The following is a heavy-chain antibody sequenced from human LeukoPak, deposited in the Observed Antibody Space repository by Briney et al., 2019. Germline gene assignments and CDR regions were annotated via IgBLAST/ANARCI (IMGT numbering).Heavy chain of an antibody. CDR1: GFTVSNHY. D-gene: IGHD6-13*01. CDR2: IYSGGST. V-gene: IGHV3-53*01. J-gene: IGHJ4*02. CDR3: ASHSSSWYGFDY. Sequence: PGGSLRLSCAASGFTVSNHYMSWVRQAPGKGLEWVSVIYSGGSTYYADSVKGRFTISRDNSKNTLYLQMNSLRAEDTAVYYCASHSSSWYGFDYWGQGTLVTVSS.